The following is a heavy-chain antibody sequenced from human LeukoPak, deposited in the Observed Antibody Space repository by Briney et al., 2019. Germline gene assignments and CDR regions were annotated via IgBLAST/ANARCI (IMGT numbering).Heavy chain of an antibody. V-gene: IGHV3-48*04. J-gene: IGHJ4*02. CDR3: ARNLPAADY. D-gene: IGHD2-2*01. CDR2: ISSTRSVI. Sequence: GGSLRLSCAASGSTFSSHTMNWVRQAPGKGLEWVSYISSTRSVIYYADSVKGRFTISRDNAKNSLYLQMNSLRAEDTAVYYCARNLPAADYWGQGTLVTVSS. CDR1: GSTFSSHT.